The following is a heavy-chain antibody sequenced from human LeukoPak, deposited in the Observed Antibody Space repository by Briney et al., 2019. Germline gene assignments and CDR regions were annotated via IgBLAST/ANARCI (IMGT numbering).Heavy chain of an antibody. CDR3: ARHPRLGYSYGPDAFDI. D-gene: IGHD5-18*01. CDR2: IYPGDSDT. Sequence: AGESLKISCKGSGYSFTSYWIGWVRQMPGKGLEWMGIIYPGDSDTRYSPSFQGQVTISADKSISTAHLQWSSLKASDTAMYYCARHPRLGYSYGPDAFDIWGQGTMVTVSS. J-gene: IGHJ3*02. CDR1: GYSFTSYW. V-gene: IGHV5-51*01.